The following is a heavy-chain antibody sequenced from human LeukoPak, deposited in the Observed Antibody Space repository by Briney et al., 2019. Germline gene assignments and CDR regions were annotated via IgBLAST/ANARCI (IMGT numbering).Heavy chain of an antibody. CDR1: GFAFKNAW. CDR2: ISTSSIYI. Sequence: GGSLRLSCAASGFAFKNAWMSWVRQAPGRGLEWVSSISTSSIYIYYADSVKGRFTVSRDNAKNSLYLQMNSLRAEDTAVYYCARSSIDGYNLIDAFDMWGQGTMVTVSS. V-gene: IGHV3-21*01. D-gene: IGHD5-24*01. CDR3: ARSSIDGYNLIDAFDM. J-gene: IGHJ3*02.